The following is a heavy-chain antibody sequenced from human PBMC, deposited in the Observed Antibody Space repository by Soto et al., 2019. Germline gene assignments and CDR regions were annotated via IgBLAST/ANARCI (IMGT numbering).Heavy chain of an antibody. CDR1: GFSFDDFV. CDR3: AKGVATAVPALDY. CDR2: VSWNSGAK. V-gene: IGHV3-9*01. Sequence: GGSLRLACVASGFSFDDFVMNWVRQRPGKGLEWVSSVSWNSGAKLYADSVKGRFAISRDSAKKSVYLQMNSLRPDDTAFYYCAKGVATAVPALDYWGQGTLVTVSS. J-gene: IGHJ4*02. D-gene: IGHD2-21*02.